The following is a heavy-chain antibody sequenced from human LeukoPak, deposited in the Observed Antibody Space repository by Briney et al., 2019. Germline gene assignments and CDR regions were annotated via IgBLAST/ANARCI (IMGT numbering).Heavy chain of an antibody. J-gene: IGHJ4*02. D-gene: IGHD1-26*01. Sequence: GGSLRLSCAASGFNFSTYWMTWVRQVPGKGLEWVSSISSSSSYIYYADSVKGRFTISRDNAKNSLYLQMNSLRAEDTAVYYCARDRRIVGATNDYWGQGTLVTVSS. CDR2: ISSSSSYI. CDR3: ARDRRIVGATNDY. CDR1: GFNFSTYW. V-gene: IGHV3-21*01.